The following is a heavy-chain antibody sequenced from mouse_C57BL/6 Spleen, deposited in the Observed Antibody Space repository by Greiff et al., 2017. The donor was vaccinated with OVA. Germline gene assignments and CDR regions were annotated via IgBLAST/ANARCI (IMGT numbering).Heavy chain of an antibody. D-gene: IGHD2-4*01. Sequence: QVQLQQSGAELVRPGTSVKVSCKASGYAFTNYLIEWVKQRPGQGLEWIGVINPGSGGTNYTEKFKGKATLTADKSSSTAYMQRSSLTAEDSAVYFCARRDYDVGSFAMDYWGQGTSVTVSS. J-gene: IGHJ4*01. V-gene: IGHV1-54*01. CDR3: ARRDYDVGSFAMDY. CDR2: INPGSGGT. CDR1: GYAFTNYL.